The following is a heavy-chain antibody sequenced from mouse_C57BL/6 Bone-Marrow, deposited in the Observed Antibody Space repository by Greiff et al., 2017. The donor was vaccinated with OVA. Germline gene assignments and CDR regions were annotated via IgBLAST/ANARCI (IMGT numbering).Heavy chain of an antibody. CDR1: GFTFSDYG. D-gene: IGHD2-3*01. J-gene: IGHJ4*01. V-gene: IGHV5-15*01. CDR2: ISNLAYSI. CDR3: ARQYYDGYRDYYAMDY. Sequence: EVKLMESGGGLVQPGGSLKLSCAASGFTFSDYGMAWVRQAPRKGPEWVAFISNLAYSIYYADTVTGRFTISRENAKNTLYLEMSSLRSEDTAMYYCARQYYDGYRDYYAMDYWGQGTSVTVSS.